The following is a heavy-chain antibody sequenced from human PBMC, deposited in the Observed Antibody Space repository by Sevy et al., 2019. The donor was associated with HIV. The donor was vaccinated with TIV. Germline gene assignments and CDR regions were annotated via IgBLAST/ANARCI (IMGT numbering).Heavy chain of an antibody. D-gene: IGHD3-22*01. Sequence: GGSLRLSCAASGFTFSSYAMSRVRQAPWKGLEWVSAISGSRGSTYYADSVKGRFTISRDNSKNTLYLQMNSLRAEDTAVYYCAKGPLGGYYYDSSGPIDYWGQGTLVTVSS. V-gene: IGHV3-23*01. CDR3: AKGPLGGYYYDSSGPIDY. CDR2: ISGSRGST. CDR1: GFTFSSYA. J-gene: IGHJ4*02.